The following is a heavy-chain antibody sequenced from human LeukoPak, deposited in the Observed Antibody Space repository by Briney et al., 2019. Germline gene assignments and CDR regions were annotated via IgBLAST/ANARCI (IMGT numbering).Heavy chain of an antibody. D-gene: IGHD5-24*01. CDR1: GPTLTSYA. CDR2: ISSSGLMP. J-gene: IGHJ4*02. CDR3: AIRLRTDGFRY. Sequence: PGGSLRLSCVASGPTLTSYATAWVRQTPVKVLEWVSTISSSGLMPDYADSVKGRFTVSRDSSKKTVFLHMSSLRVDDTAIYYCAIRLRTDGFRYWGQGTLVSVSS. V-gene: IGHV3-23*01.